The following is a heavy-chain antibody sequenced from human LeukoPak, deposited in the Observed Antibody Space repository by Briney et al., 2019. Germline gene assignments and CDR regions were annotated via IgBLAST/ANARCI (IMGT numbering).Heavy chain of an antibody. CDR1: EFTFSSYG. D-gene: IGHD4-23*01. CDR3: AKGRWTSGRGAFDI. CDR2: ISGSGGST. J-gene: IGHJ3*02. V-gene: IGHV3-23*01. Sequence: GGSLRLSCAASEFTFSSYGMSWVRQAPGKGLEWVSAISGSGGSTYYADSVKGRFTISRDNSKNTLYLQMNSLRAEDTAVYYRAKGRWTSGRGAFDIWGQGTMVTVSS.